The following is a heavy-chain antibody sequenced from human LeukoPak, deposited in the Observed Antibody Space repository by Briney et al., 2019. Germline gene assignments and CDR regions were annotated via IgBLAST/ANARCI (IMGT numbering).Heavy chain of an antibody. CDR3: AKDLEIPMVATDY. J-gene: IGHJ4*02. CDR2: IKQDGSEK. Sequence: GGSLRLSCAASGFTFSSYWMSWVRQAPGKGLEWVANIKQDGSEKYYVDSVKGRFTISRDNAKNSLYLQMNSLRAEDTAVYYCAKDLEIPMVATDYWGQGTLVTVSS. V-gene: IGHV3-7*01. D-gene: IGHD5-12*01. CDR1: GFTFSSYW.